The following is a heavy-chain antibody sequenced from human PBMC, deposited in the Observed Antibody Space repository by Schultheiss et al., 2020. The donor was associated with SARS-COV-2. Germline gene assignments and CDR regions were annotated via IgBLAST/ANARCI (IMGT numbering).Heavy chain of an antibody. V-gene: IGHV3-11*06. CDR1: GFTFSDYY. Sequence: GGSLRLSCAASGFTFSDYYMSWIRQAPGKGLEWVSSISSSSSYIYYADSVKGRFTISRDNAKNSLYLQMNSLRAEDTAVYYCASAVRDGYASGGLWGQGTLVTVSS. CDR2: ISSSSSYI. J-gene: IGHJ4*02. D-gene: IGHD5-24*01. CDR3: ASAVRDGYASGGL.